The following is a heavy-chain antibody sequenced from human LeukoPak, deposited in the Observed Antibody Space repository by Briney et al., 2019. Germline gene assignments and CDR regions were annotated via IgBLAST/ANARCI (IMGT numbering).Heavy chain of an antibody. CDR1: GGSISSGGYY. J-gene: IGHJ5*02. Sequence: SETLSLTCTVSGGSISSGGYYWSWIRQHPGKGLEWIGYIYYSGCTYYNPSLKSRVTISVDTSKNQFSLKLSSVTAADTAVYYCAREFGNCSGGSCYKPRDTNWFDPWGQGTLVTVSS. CDR3: AREFGNCSGGSCYKPRDTNWFDP. D-gene: IGHD2-15*01. CDR2: IYYSGCT. V-gene: IGHV4-31*03.